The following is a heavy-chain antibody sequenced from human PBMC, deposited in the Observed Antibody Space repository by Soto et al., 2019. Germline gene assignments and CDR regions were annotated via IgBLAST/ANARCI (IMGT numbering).Heavy chain of an antibody. Sequence: SETLSLTCAVYGGSFSGYYWSWIRQPPGKGLEWIGEINHSGSTNYNPSLKSRVTISVDTSKNQFSLKLSSVTAADTAVYYCAYYGSGSYHPTTHHYNWFDPWGQGTLVTVSS. D-gene: IGHD3-10*01. CDR3: AYYGSGSYHPTTHHYNWFDP. CDR1: GGSFSGYY. V-gene: IGHV4-34*01. CDR2: INHSGST. J-gene: IGHJ5*02.